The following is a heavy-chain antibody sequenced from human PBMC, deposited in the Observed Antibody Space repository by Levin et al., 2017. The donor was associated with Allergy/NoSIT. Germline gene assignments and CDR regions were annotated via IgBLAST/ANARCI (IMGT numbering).Heavy chain of an antibody. CDR3: VKGGGVAVAATFDP. CDR2: ISHDGINT. CDR1: GFTFSSFG. V-gene: IGHV3-30*18. Sequence: GGSLRLSCAASGFTFSSFGMHWVRQAPGKGLEWVAVISHDGINTYYADSVKGRFTISRDNSKNTLYLQVNSLRAEDSAVYYCVKGGGVAVAATFDPWGQGTLVTVSS. J-gene: IGHJ5*02. D-gene: IGHD6-19*01.